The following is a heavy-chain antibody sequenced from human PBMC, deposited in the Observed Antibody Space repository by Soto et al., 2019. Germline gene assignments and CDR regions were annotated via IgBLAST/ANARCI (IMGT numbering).Heavy chain of an antibody. CDR3: AKGRGGVAARPRGGMDV. V-gene: IGHV3-30*18. D-gene: IGHD6-6*01. CDR2: ISYDGINQ. CDR1: GFIFSTYG. Sequence: QVHLVESGGGVVQPGRSLRLSCAASGFIFSTYGIYWVRQAPGKGLEWVADISYDGINQYYPDTVKGRFTISGDNSKKTLYLEMNSLRADDTAVFFCAKGRGGVAARPRGGMDVWGQGTTVIVSS. J-gene: IGHJ6*02.